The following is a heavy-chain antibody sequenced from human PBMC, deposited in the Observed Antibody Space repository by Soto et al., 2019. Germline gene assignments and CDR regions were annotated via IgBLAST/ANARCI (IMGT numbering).Heavy chain of an antibody. V-gene: IGHV3-49*03. CDR3: ARGVIFWELSTYHFDY. CDR1: GFTFGAYP. D-gene: IGHD3-16*02. CDR2: IRSKAYGATT. J-gene: IGHJ4*02. Sequence: GGSLRLSCSASGFTFGAYPVSWFRQAPGKGLQWVGFIRSKAYGATTEFAASVRGRFTISRDDSISIAYLQMNSLNSEETAVYLCARGVIFWELSTYHFDYWGQGTLVTVSS.